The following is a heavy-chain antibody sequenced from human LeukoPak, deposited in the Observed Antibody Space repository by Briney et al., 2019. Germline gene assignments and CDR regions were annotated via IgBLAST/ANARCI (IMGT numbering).Heavy chain of an antibody. V-gene: IGHV3-21*01. CDR1: GFTFSSYS. J-gene: IGHJ4*02. D-gene: IGHD5-12*01. CDR3: ARVTPWIKDYFDY. CDR2: ISSSSSYI. Sequence: GGSLRLSCAASGFTFSSYSMNWVRQAPGKGLEWVSSISSSSSYIYYADSAKGRFTISRDNAKNSLYLQMNSLRAEDTAVYYCARVTPWIKDYFDYWGQGTLVIVSS.